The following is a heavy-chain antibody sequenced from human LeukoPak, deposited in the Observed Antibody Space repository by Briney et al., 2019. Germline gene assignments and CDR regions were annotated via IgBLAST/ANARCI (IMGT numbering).Heavy chain of an antibody. Sequence: GESLKISCKGSGYSFTTYWINWVRQMPGKGLEWMGRVDPTDSYTNYSPSFQGHVTISTDKSISTAYLQWSSLKASDTGIYYCARQRGSGSPYYLDNWGQGTLVTVSS. CDR2: VDPTDSYT. D-gene: IGHD3-22*01. J-gene: IGHJ4*02. CDR3: ARQRGSGSPYYLDN. V-gene: IGHV5-10-1*01. CDR1: GYSFTTYW.